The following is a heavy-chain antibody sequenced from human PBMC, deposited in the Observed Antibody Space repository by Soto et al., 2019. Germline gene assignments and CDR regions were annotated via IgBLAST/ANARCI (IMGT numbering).Heavy chain of an antibody. CDR2: INHSGST. J-gene: IGHJ6*02. Sequence: QVQLQQWGAGLLKPSETLSLTCAVYGGSFSGYYWSWIRQPPGKGLEWIGEINHSGSTNYNPSLKRRVTISVDTSKNQFSRKLSSVTAADTAVYYCARGRPAARGMDVWGQGTTVTVSS. D-gene: IGHD2-2*01. CDR1: GGSFSGYY. CDR3: ARGRPAARGMDV. V-gene: IGHV4-34*01.